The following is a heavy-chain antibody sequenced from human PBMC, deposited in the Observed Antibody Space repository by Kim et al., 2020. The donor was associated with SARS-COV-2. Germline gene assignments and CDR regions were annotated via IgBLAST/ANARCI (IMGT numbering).Heavy chain of an antibody. CDR2: IYSGGDT. CDR3: ARRFSGAYGGSQYCYFDL. V-gene: IGHV3-66*04. Sequence: GGSLRLSCAASGFAVSTNYMTWVRQAPGKGLEWVSVIYSGGDTYYADSVKGRFTISRDNSKNTLYLQMNSLRAEDTAVYYCARRFSGAYGGSQYCYFDL. D-gene: IGHD1-26*01. J-gene: IGHJ2*01. CDR1: GFAVSTNY.